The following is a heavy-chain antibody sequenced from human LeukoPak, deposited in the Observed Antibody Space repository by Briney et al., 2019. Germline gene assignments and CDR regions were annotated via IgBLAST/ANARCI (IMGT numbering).Heavy chain of an antibody. D-gene: IGHD4-17*01. CDR1: GYTFTSYD. J-gene: IGHJ6*03. Sequence: ASVKVSCKASGYTFTSYDINWVRRATGQGLEWMGWMNPNSGNTGYAQKFQGRVTITRNTSISTAYMELSSLRSEDTAVYYCARGMYGDDYGDSELYYYYMDVWGKGTTVTVSS. V-gene: IGHV1-8*03. CDR3: ARGMYGDDYGDSELYYYYMDV. CDR2: MNPNSGNT.